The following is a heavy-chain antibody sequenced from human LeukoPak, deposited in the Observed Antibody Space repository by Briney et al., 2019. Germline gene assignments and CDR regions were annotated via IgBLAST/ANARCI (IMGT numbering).Heavy chain of an antibody. Sequence: GASVKVSCKASGYTFTGYYMNWVRQAPGQGLEWMGWINPNSGGTNYAQKFQGRVTMTRDTSISTAYMELSRLRSDDTAVYYCARGGGNYYYESSALINFDYWGQGTLVTVSS. J-gene: IGHJ4*02. CDR3: ARGGGNYYYESSALINFDY. V-gene: IGHV1-2*02. CDR2: INPNSGGT. CDR1: GYTFTGYY. D-gene: IGHD3-22*01.